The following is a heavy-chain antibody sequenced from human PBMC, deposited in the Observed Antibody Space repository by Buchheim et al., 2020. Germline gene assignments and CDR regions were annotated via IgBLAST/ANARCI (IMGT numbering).Heavy chain of an antibody. CDR2: ISYDGSNK. D-gene: IGHD6-19*01. Sequence: QVQLVESGGGVVQPGRSLRLSCAASGFTFSSYAMHWVRQAPGKGLEWVAVISYDGSNKYYADSVKGRFTISRDNSKNTLYLQRNSLRAEDTAVYYCARSKLLGAVAGMDYYYGMDVWGQGT. CDR3: ARSKLLGAVAGMDYYYGMDV. J-gene: IGHJ6*02. CDR1: GFTFSSYA. V-gene: IGHV3-30*04.